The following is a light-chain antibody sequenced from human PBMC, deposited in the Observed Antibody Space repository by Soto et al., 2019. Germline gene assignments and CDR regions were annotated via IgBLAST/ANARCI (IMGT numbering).Light chain of an antibody. J-gene: IGLJ1*01. CDR2: DVS. Sequence: QSVLTQPASVSGSPGQSITLSCTGTSSDVGGYNYVSWYQQHPGKAPKLMIYDVSIRPSGVSNRFSGSKSGNTASLTISGLQAEDEADYYCSSYTSSSAPYVFGTGTKVTVL. V-gene: IGLV2-14*01. CDR1: SSDVGGYNY. CDR3: SSYTSSSAPYV.